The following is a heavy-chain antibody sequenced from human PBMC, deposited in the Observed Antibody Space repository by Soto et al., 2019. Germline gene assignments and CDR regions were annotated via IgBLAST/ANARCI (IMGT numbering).Heavy chain of an antibody. J-gene: IGHJ4*02. CDR2: ITSSGSSI. CDR1: VFTFSDYY. Sequence: WGSLRVSCASSVFTFSDYYMNWIRQAPGKGLEWVSYITSSGSSIYYADSVKGRFTISRDNAKNSLYLQMNSLRAEDTAVYYCARDKGQLVPADGYWGKRTLVTV. V-gene: IGHV3-11*01. CDR3: ARDKGQLVPADGY. D-gene: IGHD6-6*01.